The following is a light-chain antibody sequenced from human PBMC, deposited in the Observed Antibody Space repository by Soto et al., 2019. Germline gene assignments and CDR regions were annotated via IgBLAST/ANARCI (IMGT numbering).Light chain of an antibody. CDR2: SNN. CDR1: SSHIGSNA. J-gene: IGLJ1*01. V-gene: IGLV1-44*01. CDR3: AAWDDSLNGRYV. Sequence: VLTQPPSAFGTPGQRVIFSCSGRSSHIGSNAVNWYQQLPGTAPKLLIYSNNQRPSGVPDRFSGSKSGTSASLAISGLQSEDEADYYCAAWDDSLNGRYVFGTGTKVTVL.